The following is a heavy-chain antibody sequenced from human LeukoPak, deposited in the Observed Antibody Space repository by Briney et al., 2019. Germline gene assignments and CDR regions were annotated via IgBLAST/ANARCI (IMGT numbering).Heavy chain of an antibody. CDR2: IYYSGST. CDR3: ARDYCSSANCYTGFYYYYMDV. V-gene: IGHV4-59*11. CDR1: GGSISSHY. Sequence: SETLSLTCTVSGGSISSHYWGWIRQPPGKGLEWIGYIYYSGSTNYNPSLKSRVTISVDTSKNQFSLKLSSVTAADTAMYYCARDYCSSANCYTGFYYYYMDVWGKGTTVTVSS. D-gene: IGHD2-2*02. J-gene: IGHJ6*03.